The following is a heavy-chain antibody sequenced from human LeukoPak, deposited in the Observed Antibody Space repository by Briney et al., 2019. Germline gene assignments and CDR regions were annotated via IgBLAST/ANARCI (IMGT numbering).Heavy chain of an antibody. V-gene: IGHV1-24*01. D-gene: IGHD3-3*01. CDR2: FDPEDGET. J-gene: IGHJ6*02. CDR1: GYTLTELS. CDR3: ATDPPKTMRVVKLDYYYGMDV. Sequence: ASVKVSCKVSGYTLTELSMHWVRQAPGKGLEWMGGFDPEDGETIYAQKLQGRVTMTEDTSTDTAYMELGSQRSEDTAVYYCATDPPKTMRVVKLDYYYGMDVWGQGTTVTVSS.